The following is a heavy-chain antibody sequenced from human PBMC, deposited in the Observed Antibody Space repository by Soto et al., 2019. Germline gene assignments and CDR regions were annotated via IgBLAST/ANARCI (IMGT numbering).Heavy chain of an antibody. Sequence: GESHKISCKGSGYSFASYWISWVRQMPGKGLEWMGRIDPSDSYTNYSPSFQGQVTISADKSISTAYLQWSSLKASDTAMFYCARLSRYSNSWEGYFDYWGQGILVTVSS. CDR3: ARLSRYSNSWEGYFDY. J-gene: IGHJ4*02. CDR2: IDPSDSYT. CDR1: GYSFASYW. D-gene: IGHD6-13*01. V-gene: IGHV5-10-1*04.